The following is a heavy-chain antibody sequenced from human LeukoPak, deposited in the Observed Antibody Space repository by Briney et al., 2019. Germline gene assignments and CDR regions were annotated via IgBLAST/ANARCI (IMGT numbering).Heavy chain of an antibody. CDR1: GFTFGTSA. J-gene: IGHJ4*02. CDR2: ITSGDGSP. CDR3: TKRGAYYVDY. D-gene: IGHD3-16*01. Sequence: GGSLRLSCAASGFTFGTSAMSWVRQTPVKGLEWVSTITSGDGSPYYADSVKGRFTISRDNSNNMLYLQMNSLRAEDTAVYYCTKRGAYYVDYWGRGIPVTVSS. V-gene: IGHV3-23*01.